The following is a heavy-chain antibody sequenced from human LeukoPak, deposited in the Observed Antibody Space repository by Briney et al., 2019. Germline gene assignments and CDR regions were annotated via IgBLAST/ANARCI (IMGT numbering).Heavy chain of an antibody. CDR3: ARVNRVVVPAAAPYYYMDV. D-gene: IGHD2-2*01. J-gene: IGHJ6*03. CDR1: GYTFTGYY. V-gene: IGHV1-2*02. Sequence: ASVKVSCKASGYTFTGYYMHWVRQAPGQGLEWMGWINPNSGGTNYAQKFQGRVTMTRDTSISTAYMELSRLRSDDTAVYYCARVNRVVVPAAAPYYYMDVWGKGTTVTVSS. CDR2: INPNSGGT.